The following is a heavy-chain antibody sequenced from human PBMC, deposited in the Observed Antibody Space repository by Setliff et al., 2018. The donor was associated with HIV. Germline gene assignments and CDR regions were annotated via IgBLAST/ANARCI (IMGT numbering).Heavy chain of an antibody. CDR3: ARRAEDLAINPPSFDYYFVY. D-gene: IGHD3-9*01. CDR1: GYRFTDFY. V-gene: IGHV1-2*02. Sequence: ASVKVSCKTFGYRFTDFYVNWVRQAPGQGLEWMGWINPKSGATKNAQKFQGRVTMTRDTSISTVYMELSSLRSDDTALYFCARRAEDLAINPPSFDYYFVYWGQGTPVTVSS. J-gene: IGHJ4*02. CDR2: INPKSGAT.